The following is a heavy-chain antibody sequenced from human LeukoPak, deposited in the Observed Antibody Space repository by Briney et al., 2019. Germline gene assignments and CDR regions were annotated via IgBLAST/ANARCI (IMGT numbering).Heavy chain of an antibody. J-gene: IGHJ4*02. CDR1: SASITSSPYF. D-gene: IGHD3-10*01. CDR3: ARAVGGDGSGSL. Sequence: SETLSLTCTVSSASITSSPYFWAWTRQSPGKGLEWIGSISYSGTTYYNPSLKSRVTMSVDMSTRQISLKLSSVTAADTAVYYCARAVGGDGSGSLWGPGTLVTVSS. CDR2: ISYSGTT. V-gene: IGHV4-39*07.